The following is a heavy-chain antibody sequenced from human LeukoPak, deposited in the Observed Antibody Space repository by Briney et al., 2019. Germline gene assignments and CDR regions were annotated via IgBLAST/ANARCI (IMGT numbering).Heavy chain of an antibody. CDR3: ARDGVAGGFDF. J-gene: IGHJ4*02. D-gene: IGHD6-19*01. CDR2: IHYSGST. CDR1: GGSIGSYY. Sequence: SGTLSLTCTVSGGSIGSYYWNWIRQAPGKGLEWIGYIHYSGSTNHNSSLKSRVTISVDTFKNQYSLKLNSVTAADTAVYYCARDGVAGGFDFWGQGTLVTVSS. V-gene: IGHV4-59*01.